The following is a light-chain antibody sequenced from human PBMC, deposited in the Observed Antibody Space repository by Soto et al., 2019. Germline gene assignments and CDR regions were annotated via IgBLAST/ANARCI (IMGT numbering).Light chain of an antibody. CDR2: DVS. Sequence: QSVLTQPASVSGSPGQSITISCTGTSSDVGGYNFVSWYQQHPGKVPKLMIYDVSNRPSGVSNRFSGSKSGNTASLTISGLQAEDEADYYCSSYTSSTTDVFGTGTKLTVL. V-gene: IGLV2-14*01. CDR3: SSYTSSTTDV. CDR1: SSDVGGYNF. J-gene: IGLJ1*01.